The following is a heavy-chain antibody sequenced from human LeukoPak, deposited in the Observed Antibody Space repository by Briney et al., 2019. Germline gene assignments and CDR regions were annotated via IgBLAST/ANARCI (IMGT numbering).Heavy chain of an antibody. Sequence: SETLSLTCTVSGGSIRSSDYYWAWIRQPPGRGLEWIGTIHYSGSPFYKPPLKSRLTVSADTSRNQFYMKLSSVTAADTAVYYCARGPVAGNDYWGQGTLVTVSS. CDR3: ARGPVAGNDY. CDR1: GGSIRSSDYY. V-gene: IGHV4-39*01. CDR2: IHYSGSP. J-gene: IGHJ4*02. D-gene: IGHD6-19*01.